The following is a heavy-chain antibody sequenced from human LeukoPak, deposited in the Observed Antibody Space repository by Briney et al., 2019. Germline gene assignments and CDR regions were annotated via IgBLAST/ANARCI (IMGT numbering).Heavy chain of an antibody. J-gene: IGHJ4*02. CDR2: ISGSGGST. Sequence: PGGSLRLSCAASGFTFSSYAMSWVRQAPGKGLEWVSAISGSGGSTYYADSVKGRFTISRDNSKNTLYLQMNSLRAKDTAVYYCAITVVQAAMLGYWGQGTLVTVSS. V-gene: IGHV3-23*01. CDR1: GFTFSSYA. D-gene: IGHD2-2*01. CDR3: AITVVQAAMLGY.